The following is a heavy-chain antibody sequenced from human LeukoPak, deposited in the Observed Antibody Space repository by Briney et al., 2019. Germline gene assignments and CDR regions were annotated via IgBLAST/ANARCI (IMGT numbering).Heavy chain of an antibody. Sequence: PGGSLRLSCAASGFTVSTIYMSWVRQGPGKGLEYISSISSNGGSTYYADSVKGRFTISRDNSKNTLFLQMGSLRAEDMAVYYCTRSNNIVGATYFDYWGQGTLVTVSS. D-gene: IGHD1-26*01. J-gene: IGHJ4*02. CDR2: ISSNGGST. V-gene: IGHV3-64*02. CDR1: GFTVSTIY. CDR3: TRSNNIVGATYFDY.